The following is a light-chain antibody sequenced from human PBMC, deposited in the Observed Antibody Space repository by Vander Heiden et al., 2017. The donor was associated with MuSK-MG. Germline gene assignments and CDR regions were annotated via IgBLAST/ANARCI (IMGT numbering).Light chain of an antibody. Sequence: DIQMTQSPSSLSAFVGDRVTITCRASQGISNYLVWLQQKPGEAPKPLLYAASRVESGVPSRFSGSGSGTDYSLTISSLQPEDFATYHCQQDYSTPYTFGQGTKLEIK. CDR1: QGISNY. J-gene: IGKJ2*01. V-gene: IGKV1-NL1*01. CDR2: AAS. CDR3: QQDYSTPYT.